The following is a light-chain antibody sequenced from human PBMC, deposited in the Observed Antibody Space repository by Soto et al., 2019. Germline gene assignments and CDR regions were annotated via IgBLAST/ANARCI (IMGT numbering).Light chain of an antibody. Sequence: QSALTQPASVSGSPGQSITISCTGTSSDVGGYNYVSWYQQHPGKAPKLMIYEVSNRPSGVSNRFSGSKSGNTAYLTISGLQAEDEADYYCSSYTSSSRRVFGGGTQLTVL. CDR1: SSDVGGYNY. V-gene: IGLV2-14*01. J-gene: IGLJ2*01. CDR3: SSYTSSSRRV. CDR2: EVS.